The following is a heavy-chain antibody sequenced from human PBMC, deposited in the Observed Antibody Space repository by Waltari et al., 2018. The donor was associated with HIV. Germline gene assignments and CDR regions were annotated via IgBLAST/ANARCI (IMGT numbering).Heavy chain of an antibody. V-gene: IGHV3-21*01. J-gene: IGHJ2*01. D-gene: IGHD5-18*01. CDR2: ITSGSYM. CDR1: GFTFRCYS. Sequence: EVQLLASGGGLVKPGGSLRLSCAASGFTFRCYSTNWVRQAPGKGLEWVSSITSGSYMFYVDSVKGRFTIFRDNTKNSLYLQMNSLRAEDTAVYYCARQGGSYGPDWYFDLWGRGTLVTVSS. CDR3: ARQGGSYGPDWYFDL.